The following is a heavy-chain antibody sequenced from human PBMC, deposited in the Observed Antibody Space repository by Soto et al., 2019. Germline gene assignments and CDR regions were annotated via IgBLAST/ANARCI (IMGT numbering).Heavy chain of an antibody. CDR3: ASSRIAHYYYYGIDV. D-gene: IGHD6-13*01. CDR1: GGTFSSYT. CDR2: IIPILGIA. Sequence: SVKVSCKASGGTFSSYTISWVRQAPGQGLEWMGRIIPILGIANYAQKFQGRVTITADKSTSTAYMELSSLRSEDTAVYYCASSRIAHYYYYGIDVWGQGTTVTVSS. J-gene: IGHJ6*02. V-gene: IGHV1-69*02.